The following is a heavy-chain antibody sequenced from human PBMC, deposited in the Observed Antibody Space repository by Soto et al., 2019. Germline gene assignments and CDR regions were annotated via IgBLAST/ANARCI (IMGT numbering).Heavy chain of an antibody. Sequence: EVQLLESGGGLVQPGGSLRLSCAAPGFTFSSYAMSWVRQAPGKGLEWVSAISGSGSRTYYADSVKGRFTFSRDNSKKTLYLQMNSLRVEDTAVYFCAKGTYRDYVYWDHAFDIWGQGTMVTVSS. D-gene: IGHD4-17*01. V-gene: IGHV3-23*01. J-gene: IGHJ3*02. CDR2: ISGSGSRT. CDR3: AKGTYRDYVYWDHAFDI. CDR1: GFTFSSYA.